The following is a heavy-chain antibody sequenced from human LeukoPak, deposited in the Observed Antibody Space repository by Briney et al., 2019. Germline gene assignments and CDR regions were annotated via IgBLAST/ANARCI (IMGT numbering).Heavy chain of an antibody. Sequence: ASVKVSCKASGYTFTGYYMHWVRQAPGQRLEWMGWINPNSGGTNYAQKFQGRVTMTRDTSISTAYMELSRLRSDDTAVYYCARANSVSYGSGSYYSDYWGQGTLVTVSS. J-gene: IGHJ4*02. CDR1: GYTFTGYY. CDR3: ARANSVSYGSGSYYSDY. CDR2: INPNSGGT. D-gene: IGHD3-10*01. V-gene: IGHV1-2*02.